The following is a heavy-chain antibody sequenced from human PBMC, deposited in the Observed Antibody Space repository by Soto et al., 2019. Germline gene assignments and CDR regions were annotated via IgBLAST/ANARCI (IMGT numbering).Heavy chain of an antibody. CDR3: ASTYSGSYPYYYGMDV. J-gene: IGHJ6*02. V-gene: IGHV1-2*02. D-gene: IGHD1-26*01. CDR2: INPNSGGT. Sequence: ASVKVSCKASGYTFTGYYMHWVRQAPGQGLEWMGWINPNSGGTNYAQKFQGRVTMTRDTSISTAYMELSRLRSDDTAVYYCASTYSGSYPYYYGMDVWGQGTTVTAS. CDR1: GYTFTGYY.